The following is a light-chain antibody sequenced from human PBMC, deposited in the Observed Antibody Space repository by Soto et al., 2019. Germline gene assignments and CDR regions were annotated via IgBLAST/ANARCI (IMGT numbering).Light chain of an antibody. V-gene: IGKV1-5*03. CDR1: QNIKNW. Sequence: DIQMTQSPSTLSASVGDRVTIACRASQNIKNWLAWYQQKPGQVPKLLVYTASSLESGVPSRFSGSGSETEFTLTISSLQPDDFATYYCQQYNSYSRGTFGQGTKVEIK. J-gene: IGKJ1*01. CDR3: QQYNSYSRGT. CDR2: TAS.